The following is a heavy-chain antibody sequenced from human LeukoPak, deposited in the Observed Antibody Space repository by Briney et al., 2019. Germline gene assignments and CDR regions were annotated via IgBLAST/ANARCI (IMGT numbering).Heavy chain of an antibody. V-gene: IGHV3-21*01. D-gene: IGHD2-15*01. Sequence: GGSLRLSCAASGFTFSRYCMNWVRQAPGKGPEWVSSISSSSSYIYYADSVKGRFTISRDNAKNSLYLQMNSLRAEDTAVYYCARYCSGGSCYKGGYWGQGTLVTVSS. CDR3: ARYCSGGSCYKGGY. J-gene: IGHJ4*02. CDR2: ISSSSSYI. CDR1: GFTFSRYC.